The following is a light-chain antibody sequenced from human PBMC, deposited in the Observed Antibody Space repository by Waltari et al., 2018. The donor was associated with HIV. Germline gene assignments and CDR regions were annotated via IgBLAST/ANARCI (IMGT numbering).Light chain of an antibody. V-gene: IGLV1-40*01. CDR1: SSNIGAGYD. J-gene: IGLJ2*01. Sequence: QSVLTQPPPVSGAPGQRVTITCTGRSSNIGAGYDVHWYQQLPGTAPKLVIYANDNRPSGVPDRFSGSKSGTSASLAITGLQAEDDADYYCQSYDSALSGSVFGGGTKLTVL. CDR3: QSYDSALSGSV. CDR2: AND.